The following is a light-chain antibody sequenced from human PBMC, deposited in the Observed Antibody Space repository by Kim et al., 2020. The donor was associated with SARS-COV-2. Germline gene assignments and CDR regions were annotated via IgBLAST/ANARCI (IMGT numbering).Light chain of an antibody. CDR2: EAS. V-gene: IGKV1-5*03. J-gene: IGKJ2*01. Sequence: DIQMTQFPSTLSTSVGDRVTITCRASQSVSHWLAWYQQKPGKAPKVLIYEASKLKSGVPSRFSGSGFGTEFTLTISSLQPDDFATYYCQQYNTWYTFGQGTKLEI. CDR3: QQYNTWYT. CDR1: QSVSHW.